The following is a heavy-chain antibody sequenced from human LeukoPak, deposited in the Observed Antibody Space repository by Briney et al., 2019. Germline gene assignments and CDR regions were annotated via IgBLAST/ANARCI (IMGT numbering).Heavy chain of an antibody. Sequence: GGSLRLSCAASGFTFDDYGMSWVRQAPGKGLEWVSGINWNGGSTGYADSVKGRFTISRDNAKNSLYLQMNSLRAEDTALYYCARGPYSGSYCRFDYWGQGTLVTVSS. CDR1: GFTFDDYG. V-gene: IGHV3-20*04. CDR3: ARGPYSGSYCRFDY. J-gene: IGHJ4*02. D-gene: IGHD1-26*01. CDR2: INWNGGST.